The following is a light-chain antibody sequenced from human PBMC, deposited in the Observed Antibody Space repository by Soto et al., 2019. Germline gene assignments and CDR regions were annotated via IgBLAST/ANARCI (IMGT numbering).Light chain of an antibody. CDR3: QLYGISPQ. V-gene: IGKV3-20*01. CDR2: ASS. Sequence: EIVSTQSPATLSSFPGDRVTLSCRASQYINTRLAWYQHRPGQAPRLLIYASSNRATGIPDRFSGSASGPDFTLTINRLEPEDFAVYYCQLYGISPQFGQGTRLEIK. J-gene: IGKJ5*01. CDR1: QYINTR.